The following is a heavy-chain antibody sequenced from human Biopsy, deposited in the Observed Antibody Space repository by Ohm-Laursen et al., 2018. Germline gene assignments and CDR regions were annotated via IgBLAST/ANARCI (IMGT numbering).Heavy chain of an antibody. D-gene: IGHD3-22*01. CDR3: TKNTQWEGSGYLDAFHI. CDR2: ISWSSDSI. J-gene: IGHJ3*02. V-gene: IGHV3-9*01. Sequence: SLRLSCAASGFSFDNTGMHWVRQGPGKGLEWVAGISWSSDSITYAKSVTGRFTISRDNGENSLYLQMNSLRPEDTALNYCTKNTQWEGSGYLDAFHIWGHGAMVTVSS. CDR1: GFSFDNTG.